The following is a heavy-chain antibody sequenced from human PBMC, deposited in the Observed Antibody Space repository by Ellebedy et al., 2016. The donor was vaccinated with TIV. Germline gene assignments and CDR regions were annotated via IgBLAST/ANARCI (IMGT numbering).Heavy chain of an antibody. V-gene: IGHV6-1*01. J-gene: IGHJ6*02. Sequence: SQTLSLTCAISGDSVSRNIALWNWIRQSPSRGLEWLGRTYYRSKWYNYYAVSVKSRITINPDTSKNQFSLQLNYVTPEDTAVYYCARAVTGAGRTYYHGMDVWGQGTTVTVSS. CDR3: ARAVTGAGRTYYHGMDV. D-gene: IGHD6-13*01. CDR2: TYYRSKWYN. CDR1: GDSVSRNIAL.